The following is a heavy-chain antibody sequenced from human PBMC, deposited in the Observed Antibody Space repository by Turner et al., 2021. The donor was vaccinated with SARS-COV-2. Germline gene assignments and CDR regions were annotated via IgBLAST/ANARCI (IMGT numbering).Heavy chain of an antibody. J-gene: IGHJ4*02. CDR3: ATRSGSYAGFDS. D-gene: IGHD1-26*01. CDR1: GFTFSNYA. CDR2: ISHEGSNK. V-gene: IGHV3-30-3*01. Sequence: QVQLVESGGGVVQPGRSLRRSCAASGFTFSNYAMHWVRQAPGKGLEWLADISHEGSNKYYRDSVKGRFTISRDNSKNTLYLQMNSLRVADTAVYYCATRSGSYAGFDSWGQGTLVTVSS.